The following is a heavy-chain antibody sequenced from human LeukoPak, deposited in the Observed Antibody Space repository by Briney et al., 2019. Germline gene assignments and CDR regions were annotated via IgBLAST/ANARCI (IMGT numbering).Heavy chain of an antibody. CDR2: IIPILNIA. CDR1: GGTFSSYA. V-gene: IGHV1-69*04. J-gene: IGHJ4*02. CDR3: ARDNPPFCNGGTCYSY. D-gene: IGHD2-15*01. Sequence: GASVKVSRKASGGTFSSYAISWVRLAPGQGLEWMGRIIPILNIANYAQKFQGRVTIVADESTSTAYMELSSLRSEDTAVYYCARDNPPFCNGGTCYSYWGQGTLVTVSS.